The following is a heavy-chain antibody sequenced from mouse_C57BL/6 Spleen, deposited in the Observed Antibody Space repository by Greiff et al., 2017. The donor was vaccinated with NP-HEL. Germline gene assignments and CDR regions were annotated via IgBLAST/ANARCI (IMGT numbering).Heavy chain of an antibody. Sequence: EVNVVESGGGLVKPGGSLKLSCAASGFTFSDYGMHWVRQAPEKGLEWVAYISSGSSTIYYADTVKGRFTISRDNAKNTLFLQMTSLRSEDTAMYYCARPFYYYGSSYFDYWGQGTTRTVSS. V-gene: IGHV5-17*01. CDR3: ARPFYYYGSSYFDY. J-gene: IGHJ2*01. CDR2: ISSGSSTI. CDR1: GFTFSDYG. D-gene: IGHD1-1*01.